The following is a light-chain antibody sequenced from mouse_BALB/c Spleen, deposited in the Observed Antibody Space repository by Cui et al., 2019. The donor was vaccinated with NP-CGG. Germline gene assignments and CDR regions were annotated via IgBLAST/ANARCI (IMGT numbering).Light chain of an antibody. CDR1: TGAVTTSNY. CDR2: GTN. J-gene: IGLJ1*01. CDR3: ALWYSNHWV. V-gene: IGLV1*01. Sequence: QAIVTQESALTTSPGETVTLTCRSSTGAVTTSNYANWVQEKPDHLFTGLIGGTNNRAPGVPARFSGSLIGDKAVLNITGAQTEDEAKYFCALWYSNHWVFGGGTKLTVL.